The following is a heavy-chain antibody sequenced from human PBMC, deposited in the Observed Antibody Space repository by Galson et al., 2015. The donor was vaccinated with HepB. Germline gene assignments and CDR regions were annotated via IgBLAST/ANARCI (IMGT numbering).Heavy chain of an antibody. V-gene: IGHV1-69*13. Sequence: SVKVSCKASRGTFSSYAISWVRQAPGQGLEWMGGIIPIFGTANYAQKFQGRVTITADESTSTAYMELSSLRSEDTAVYYCAREGIQLWLSGWFDPWGQGTLVTVSS. CDR1: RGTFSSYA. D-gene: IGHD5-18*01. J-gene: IGHJ5*02. CDR3: AREGIQLWLSGWFDP. CDR2: IIPIFGTA.